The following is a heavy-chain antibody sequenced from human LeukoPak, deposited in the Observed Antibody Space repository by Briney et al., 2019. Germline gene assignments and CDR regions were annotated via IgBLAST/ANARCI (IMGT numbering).Heavy chain of an antibody. V-gene: IGHV4-59*01. CDR2: IYYSGTT. J-gene: IGHJ4*02. D-gene: IGHD6-13*01. CDR3: QYAY. CDR1: GGSISSYY. Sequence: SETLSLTCTVSGGSISSYYWSWIRQPPGKGLEWIGYIYYSGTTNYNPSLKSRVTISVDTSKNQFSLKLSSVTAADTDIAAAQYAYWGQGTLVTVSS.